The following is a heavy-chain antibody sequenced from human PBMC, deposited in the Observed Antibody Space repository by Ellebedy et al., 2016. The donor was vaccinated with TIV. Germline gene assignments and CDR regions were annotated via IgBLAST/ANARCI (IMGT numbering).Heavy chain of an antibody. CDR1: GFSFSSYW. Sequence: PGGSLRLSCAASGFSFSSYWMSWVRQAPGKGLEWVANIKQDGSEKYYVDSVKGRFTISRDNSKNTLYLQMNSLRAEDTALYYCAKDEDTDYGDWYFDLWGRGTLVIVSS. D-gene: IGHD4-17*01. CDR2: IKQDGSEK. V-gene: IGHV3-7*03. CDR3: AKDEDTDYGDWYFDL. J-gene: IGHJ2*01.